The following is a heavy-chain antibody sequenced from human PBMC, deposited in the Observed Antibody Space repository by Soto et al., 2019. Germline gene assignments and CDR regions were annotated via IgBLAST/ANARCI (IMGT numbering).Heavy chain of an antibody. CDR3: ARDCSGGSCYSLYYYGMDV. CDR1: GGSISSYY. V-gene: IGHV4-4*07. D-gene: IGHD2-15*01. CDR2: IYTSGST. Sequence: SETLSLTCTVSGGSISSYYWSWIRQPAGNGLEWIGRIYTSGSTNYNPSLKSRVTMSVDTSKNQFSLKLSSVTAADTAVYYCARDCSGGSCYSLYYYGMDVWGQGTTVTVSS. J-gene: IGHJ6*02.